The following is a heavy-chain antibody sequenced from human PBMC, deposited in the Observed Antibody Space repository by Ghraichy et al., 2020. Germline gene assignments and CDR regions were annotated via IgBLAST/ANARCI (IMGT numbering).Heavy chain of an antibody. Sequence: GSLRLSCVGSGFTFSTYSMNWARQAPGKGLEWVSSISSNSYYIYYADSVKGRFTISRDNDKNSLFLQMNSLTAEDTAVYYCARDFVSGSYPSLGYWGQGTLVTVSS. CDR3: ARDFVSGSYPSLGY. CDR2: ISSNSYYI. D-gene: IGHD1-26*01. V-gene: IGHV3-21*01. J-gene: IGHJ4*02. CDR1: GFTFSTYS.